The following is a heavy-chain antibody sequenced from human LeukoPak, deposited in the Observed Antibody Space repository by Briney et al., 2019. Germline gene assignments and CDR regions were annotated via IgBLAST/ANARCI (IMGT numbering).Heavy chain of an antibody. CDR3: ARRGYDSGSYFNY. D-gene: IGHD1-26*01. Sequence: GESLKTSLKGSGYSFTCYLLSWVRPMPGKGVEWGGRIDPGDSETNYSTSLQGHVTISADKSINTAYLQWSSLRASDTAMYYCARRGYDSGSYFNYWGQGTLVTVSS. CDR2: IDPGDSET. CDR1: GYSFTCYL. J-gene: IGHJ4*02. V-gene: IGHV5-10-1*01.